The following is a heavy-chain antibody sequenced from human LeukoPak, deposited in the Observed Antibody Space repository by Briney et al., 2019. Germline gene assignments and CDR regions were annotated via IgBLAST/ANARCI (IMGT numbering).Heavy chain of an antibody. D-gene: IGHD2-21*02. Sequence: SETLSLTCTVSGGSTSSGDYYWSWIRHPPGKGLEWIGYIYYSGSTYYNPSLKSRVTISVDTSKNQFSLKLSSVTAADTAVYYCARATSRGGDCYFQHWGQGTLVTVSS. CDR1: GGSTSSGDYY. CDR2: IYYSGST. V-gene: IGHV4-30-4*01. CDR3: ARATSRGGDCYFQH. J-gene: IGHJ1*01.